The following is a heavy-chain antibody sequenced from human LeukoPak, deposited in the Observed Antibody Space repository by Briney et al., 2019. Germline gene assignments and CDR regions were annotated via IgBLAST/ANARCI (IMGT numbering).Heavy chain of an antibody. D-gene: IGHD6-13*01. Sequence: GGSLRLSCAASGFTFSSYSMNWVRQAPGKGLEWVSSISSSSSYIYYAGSVKGRFTISRDNAKNSLYLQMNSLRAEDTAVYYCARSDTYSSSWPFDYWGQGTLVTVSS. CDR3: ARSDTYSSSWPFDY. V-gene: IGHV3-21*01. J-gene: IGHJ4*02. CDR1: GFTFSSYS. CDR2: ISSSSSYI.